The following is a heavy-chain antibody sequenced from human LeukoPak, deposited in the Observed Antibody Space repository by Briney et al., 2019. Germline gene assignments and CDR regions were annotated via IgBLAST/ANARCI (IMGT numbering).Heavy chain of an antibody. V-gene: IGHV4-34*01. CDR2: INHSGST. J-gene: IGHJ5*02. D-gene: IGHD3-10*01. CDR3: ARPQGRITMVRGVPPGWFDP. Sequence: SETLSLTCAVYGGSFSGYYWSWIRQPPGKGLEWIGEINHSGSTNYNPSLKSRVTISVDTSKNQFSLKLGSVTAADTAVYYCARPQGRITMVRGVPPGWFDPWGQGTLVTVSS. CDR1: GGSFSGYY.